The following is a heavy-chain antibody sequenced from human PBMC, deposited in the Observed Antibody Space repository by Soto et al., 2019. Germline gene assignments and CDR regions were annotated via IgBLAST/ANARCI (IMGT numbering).Heavy chain of an antibody. J-gene: IGHJ6*02. D-gene: IGHD2-2*01. CDR2: IYSGDSDT. CDR1: GYSFTSYW. CDR3: ARHNTGYCSSTSCPTPYYYYGMDV. Sequence: PGESLKISCKGSGYSFTSYWIGWVRQMPGKGLEWMGIIYSGDSDTRYSPSFQGQVTISADKSISTAYLQWSSLKASDTAMYYCARHNTGYCSSTSCPTPYYYYGMDVWGQGTTVTVSS. V-gene: IGHV5-51*01.